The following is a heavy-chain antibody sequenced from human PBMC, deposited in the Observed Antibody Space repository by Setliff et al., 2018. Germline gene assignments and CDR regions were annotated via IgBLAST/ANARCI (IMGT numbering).Heavy chain of an antibody. J-gene: IGHJ4*02. CDR2: INPSGGST. CDR1: GYTFTSYY. V-gene: IGHV1-46*01. CDR3: AREGGDTAMVGAFDY. Sequence: EASVKVSCKASGYTFTSYYMHWVRQAPGQGLEWMGIINPSGGSTSYARKFQGRVTMTRDTSTSTVYMELSSLRSEDTAVYYCAREGGDTAMVGAFDYWGQGTLVTVSS. D-gene: IGHD5-18*01.